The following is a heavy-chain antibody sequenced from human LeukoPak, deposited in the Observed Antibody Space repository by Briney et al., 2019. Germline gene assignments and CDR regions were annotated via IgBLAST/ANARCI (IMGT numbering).Heavy chain of an antibody. V-gene: IGHV4-59*01. CDR2: IYHTDNT. J-gene: IGHJ5*02. CDR3: AKDLDRGVISGFDT. Sequence: SETLSLTCTVSGASISAYYWSWIRQPPGKGLEWIGYIYHTDNTKYSPSLKTRVTISMDTPKNQYSLKLTSVTAADTAVYYCAKDLDRGVISGFDTWGQGTLDTISS. CDR1: GASISAYY. D-gene: IGHD3-10*01.